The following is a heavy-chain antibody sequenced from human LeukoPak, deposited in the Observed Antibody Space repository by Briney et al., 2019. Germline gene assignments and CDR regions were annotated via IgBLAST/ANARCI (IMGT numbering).Heavy chain of an antibody. D-gene: IGHD3-22*01. J-gene: IGHJ4*02. CDR3: ARGGRYDSSGYLHYFDY. Sequence: PTGGSLRLSCAASGFTFSSYRMHGARQAPGKGLEGVAVISYDGSNKYYADSVKGRFTISRDNSKNTLYLQMNSLRAEDTAVYYCARGGRYDSSGYLHYFDYWGQGPLVTVSS. CDR2: ISYDGSNK. V-gene: IGHV3-30*03. CDR1: GFTFSSYR.